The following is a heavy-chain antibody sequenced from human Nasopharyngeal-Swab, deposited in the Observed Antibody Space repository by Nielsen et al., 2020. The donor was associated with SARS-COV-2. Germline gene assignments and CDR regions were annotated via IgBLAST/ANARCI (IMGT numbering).Heavy chain of an antibody. J-gene: IGHJ6*02. CDR2: ISWNSGSL. CDR1: GFTFDDYA. CDR3: AKDHGYYYGMDV. V-gene: IGHV3-9*01. Sequence: GGSLRLSCAASGFTFDDYAMHWVRQAPGKGLEWVSGISWNSGSLGYADSVKGRFTISRDNAKNSLYLQMNSLRAEDTALYYCAKDHGYYYGMDVWGQGTTVTVSS.